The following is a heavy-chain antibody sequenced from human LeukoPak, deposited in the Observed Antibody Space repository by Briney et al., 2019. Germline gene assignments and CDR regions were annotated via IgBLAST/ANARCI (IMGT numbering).Heavy chain of an antibody. CDR1: GFTFRSYS. CDR3: ARDNCGTTSCRFDY. Sequence: GGSLRLSCAASGFTFRSYSLNWVRQAPGKGLEWVSYISSSSSTIYYADSVRGRFTISRDNAKNSLYLQMNSLRAEDTAVYYCARDNCGTTSCRFDYCGQRTLVTVSS. CDR2: ISSSSSTI. J-gene: IGHJ4*02. V-gene: IGHV3-48*04. D-gene: IGHD2-2*01.